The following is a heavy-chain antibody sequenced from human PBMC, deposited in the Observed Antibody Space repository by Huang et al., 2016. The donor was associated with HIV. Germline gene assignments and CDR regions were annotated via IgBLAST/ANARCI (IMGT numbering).Heavy chain of an antibody. CDR3: VRGNWARAGLLNFDF. V-gene: IGHV4-39*01. Sequence: QLQLQESGPGLVKPSETLSLTCTVSGGSISSTDYYWGWIRQPPGKGLEWIGSIYYSGNTYYNPSLKSRVIISVDTSKNQFSLKLTSVTAADTAVYFCVRGNWARAGLLNFDFWGQGTLVPVST. J-gene: IGHJ4*02. CDR1: GGSISSTDYY. CDR2: IYYSGNT. D-gene: IGHD7-27*01.